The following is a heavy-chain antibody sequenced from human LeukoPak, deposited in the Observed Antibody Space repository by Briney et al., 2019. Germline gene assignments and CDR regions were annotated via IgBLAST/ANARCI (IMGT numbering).Heavy chain of an antibody. Sequence: SESLSLTCNVSGYSISSTFYGAWIRQPPGKGLEWIATISHSATTYYTPSLKSRLAMSVDTSKNQFSLKLSSVTVADTAVYYCARVNTPVATFDYWGQGTLVTVSS. CDR1: GYSISSTFY. CDR2: ISHSATT. J-gene: IGHJ4*02. V-gene: IGHV4-38-2*02. CDR3: ARVNTPVATFDY. D-gene: IGHD2-15*01.